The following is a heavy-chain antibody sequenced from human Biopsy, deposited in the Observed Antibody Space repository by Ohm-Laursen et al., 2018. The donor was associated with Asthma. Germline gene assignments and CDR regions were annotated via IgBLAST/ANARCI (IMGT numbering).Heavy chain of an antibody. CDR2: IYFSGNT. Sequence: SQTLSLTCTVSGGSITSFYWSWIRQPPGRGLEWIGYIYFSGNTNYNPSLKSRVTISIDTPKNPFSLKLTSVTAADTAVYYCARGSGSTFSYPDAFDIWGQGTMVTAS. V-gene: IGHV4-59*01. J-gene: IGHJ3*02. CDR3: ARGSGSTFSYPDAFDI. CDR1: GGSITSFY. D-gene: IGHD5-12*01.